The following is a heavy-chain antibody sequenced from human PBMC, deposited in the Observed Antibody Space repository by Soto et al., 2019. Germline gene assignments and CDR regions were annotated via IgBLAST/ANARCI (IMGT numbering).Heavy chain of an antibody. CDR2: IYYSGST. CDR3: ARTTVTTEYYYGMDV. Sequence: SETLSLTCTVSGGSISSGDYYWSWIRQPPGKGLEWIGYIYYSGSTYYNPSLKSRVTISVDTSKNQFSLKLSSVTAADTAVYYCARTTVTTEYYYGMDVWGQGTTVTVSS. D-gene: IGHD4-17*01. J-gene: IGHJ6*02. CDR1: GGSISSGDYY. V-gene: IGHV4-30-4*01.